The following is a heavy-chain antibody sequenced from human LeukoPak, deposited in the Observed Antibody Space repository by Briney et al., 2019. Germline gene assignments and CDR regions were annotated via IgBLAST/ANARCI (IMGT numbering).Heavy chain of an antibody. CDR2: INPNGGST. V-gene: IGHV1-46*01. CDR3: VRGTGTSFGYFDY. J-gene: IGHJ4*02. D-gene: IGHD1-14*01. CDR1: GYTFTSHY. Sequence: ASVKVSCTASGYTFTSHYIHWVRQAPGQGLEWMGIINPNGGSTGYAQKFQGRVTLTRDTSTSTVYMELSSLRSEDTAVYYCVRGTGTSFGYFDYWGQGTLVTVSS.